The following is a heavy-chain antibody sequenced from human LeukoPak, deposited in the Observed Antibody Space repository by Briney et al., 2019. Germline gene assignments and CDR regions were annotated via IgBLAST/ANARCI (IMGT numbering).Heavy chain of an antibody. CDR3: ATNRQIMILGVVIMPAFDI. D-gene: IGHD3-3*01. CDR2: IIPIFGTA. CDR1: GGTFSSYA. J-gene: IGHJ3*02. Sequence: EASVKVSCKASGGTFSSYAISWVRQAPGQGLEWMGGIIPIFGTANYAQKFQGRVTMTEDTSTDTAYMELSSLRSEDTAVYYCATNRQIMILGVVIMPAFDIWGQGTMVTVSS. V-gene: IGHV1-69*06.